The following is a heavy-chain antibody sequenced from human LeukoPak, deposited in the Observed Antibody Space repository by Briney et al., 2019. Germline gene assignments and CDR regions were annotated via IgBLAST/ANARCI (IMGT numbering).Heavy chain of an antibody. J-gene: IGHJ4*02. CDR2: ISSSSSYI. Sequence: GGSLRLSCAASGFTFSSYSMNWVRQAPGKGLEWVSSISSSSSYIYYADSVKGRFTISRDNAKNSLYLQMNSLRAEDTAVYYCARDSAGHDGFAYWGQGTLVTVSS. D-gene: IGHD1-1*01. V-gene: IGHV3-21*04. CDR3: ARDSAGHDGFAY. CDR1: GFTFSSYS.